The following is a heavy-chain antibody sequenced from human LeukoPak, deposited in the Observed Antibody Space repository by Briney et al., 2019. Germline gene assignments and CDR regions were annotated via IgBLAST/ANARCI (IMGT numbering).Heavy chain of an antibody. J-gene: IGHJ3*02. CDR2: IYYSGST. V-gene: IGHV4-39*01. Sequence: GSLRLSCAASGFTFSSYSMNWVRQAPGKGLEWIGSIYYSGSTYYNPSLKSRVTISVDTSKNQFSLKLSSVTAADTAVYYCARLSHYDSSGMRVYAFDIWGQGTMVTVSS. CDR3: ARLSHYDSSGMRVYAFDI. CDR1: GFTFSSYSMN. D-gene: IGHD3-22*01.